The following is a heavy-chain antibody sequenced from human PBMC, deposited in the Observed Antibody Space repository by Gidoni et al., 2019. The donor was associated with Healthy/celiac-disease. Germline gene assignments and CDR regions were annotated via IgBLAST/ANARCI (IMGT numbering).Heavy chain of an antibody. V-gene: IGHV1-24*01. D-gene: IGHD1-26*01. CDR2: FHPDDGEK. Sequence: QVQLVQSGAAVKKPGASVKGYCKVSGYTLTELSMHWVRQAPGKGLEWMGGFHPDDGEKIYAQKFQGRVTMTEDTSTDTAYMELSSLRSEDTAVYYCATHGELDKLRFDYWGQGTLVTVSS. J-gene: IGHJ4*02. CDR1: GYTLTELS. CDR3: ATHGELDKLRFDY.